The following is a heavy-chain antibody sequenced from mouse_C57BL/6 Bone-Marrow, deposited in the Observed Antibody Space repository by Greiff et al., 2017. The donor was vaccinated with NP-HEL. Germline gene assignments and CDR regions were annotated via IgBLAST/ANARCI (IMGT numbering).Heavy chain of an antibody. CDR2: IYPRSGNT. CDR3: SREEITTAAY. V-gene: IGHV1-81*01. CDR1: GYTFTSYG. D-gene: IGHD1-2*01. Sequence: QVQLQQSGAELARPGASVKLSCKASGYTFTSYGISWVKQRTGQGLEWIGEIYPRSGNTYYNEKFKGKATLTADKSSSTAYMELRSLTSEDSAVDFCSREEITTAAYWGRGTRVTVSA. J-gene: IGHJ3*01.